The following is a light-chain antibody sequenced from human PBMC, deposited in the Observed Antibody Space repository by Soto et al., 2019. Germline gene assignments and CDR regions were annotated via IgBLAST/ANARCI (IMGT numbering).Light chain of an antibody. CDR1: QSISSW. CDR3: QQCDSYSLT. V-gene: IGKV1-5*03. J-gene: IGKJ2*01. Sequence: DIQMTQSPSTVSASVGGRVTITCRASQSISSWLAWYQQKPGKAPKILIYKASTLESGVPSRFSGSGSGTEFTLTISSLQPDDFATYYCQQCDSYSLTFGQGTKLEIK. CDR2: KAS.